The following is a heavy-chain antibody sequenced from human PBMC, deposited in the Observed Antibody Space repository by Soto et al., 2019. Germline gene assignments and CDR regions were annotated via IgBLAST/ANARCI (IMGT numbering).Heavy chain of an antibody. V-gene: IGHV1-46*01. CDR2: FLASGGNT. Sequence: ASVKVSCKAAGYSFFSYYIHWVRQAPGQGLEWMGRFLASGGNTDYAQRFRGRSSMTRDTSTTNTVSLELTSLTSDDTAVYYCARGGATLFGVIVSCGQGVRVTVSS. CDR1: GYSFFSYY. J-gene: IGHJ5*02. D-gene: IGHD3-3*01. CDR3: ARGGATLFGVIVS.